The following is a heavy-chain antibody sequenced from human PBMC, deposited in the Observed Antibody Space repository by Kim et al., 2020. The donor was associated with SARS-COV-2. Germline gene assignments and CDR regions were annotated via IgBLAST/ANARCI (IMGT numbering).Heavy chain of an antibody. Sequence: GGSLRLSCAASGFTFSTYWMHWVRQAPGKGLVWVSRINSDASSRDSADSVKGRFTISRDNAKNTLYLQMNSLRAEDTAVYYCATSTVRGVFDYWGQGTLVTVSS. D-gene: IGHD3-10*01. CDR3: ATSTVRGVFDY. J-gene: IGHJ4*02. CDR1: GFTFSTYW. V-gene: IGHV3-74*01. CDR2: INSDASSR.